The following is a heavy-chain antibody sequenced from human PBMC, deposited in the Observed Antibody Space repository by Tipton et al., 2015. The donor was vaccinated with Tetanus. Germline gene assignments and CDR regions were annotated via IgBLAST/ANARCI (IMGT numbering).Heavy chain of an antibody. CDR1: GGSISSSSYY. V-gene: IGHV4-39*01. Sequence: TLSLTCTVSGGSISSSSYYWGWIRQPPGKGLEWIGSIYYSGSTYYNPSLKSRVTISVDTSKNQFSLKLSSVTAADTAVYYCARHDDGDYGAFDIWGQGTMVTVSA. CDR3: ARHDDGDYGAFDI. CDR2: IYYSGST. J-gene: IGHJ3*02. D-gene: IGHD4-17*01.